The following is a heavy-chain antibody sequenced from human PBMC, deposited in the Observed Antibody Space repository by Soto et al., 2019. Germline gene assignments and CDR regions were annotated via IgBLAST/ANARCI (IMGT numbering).Heavy chain of an antibody. J-gene: IGHJ5*02. CDR3: ARHPERIAEIGWFDP. D-gene: IGHD1-1*01. CDR1: GFTFSSYS. CDR2: ISSRSSTI. V-gene: IGHV3-48*01. Sequence: EVQLVESGGGLVQPGVSLRLSCAASGFTFSSYSMNWVRQAPGKGLVLVSYISSRSSTIYYADSGKGRFNISRENAKNQLYLQMNRLRAEDTAVYYCARHPERIAEIGWFDPWGQGTLVTVYS.